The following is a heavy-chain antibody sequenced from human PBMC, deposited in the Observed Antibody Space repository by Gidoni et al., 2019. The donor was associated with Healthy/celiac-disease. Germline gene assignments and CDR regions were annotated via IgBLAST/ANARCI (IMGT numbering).Heavy chain of an antibody. J-gene: IGHJ4*02. Sequence: QVQLQQWGAGLLKPSATLSLTCAVYGGSFSGSYWSWIRQPPGKGLEWIGEIHHSGRTNYNPSLKSRVTISVDTSKNQFSLKLSSVTAADTAVYYCARGRGWPYYSSGWRTPLDYWGQGTLVTVSS. D-gene: IGHD6-19*01. V-gene: IGHV4-34*01. CDR2: IHHSGRT. CDR3: ARGRGWPYYSSGWRTPLDY. CDR1: GGSFSGSY.